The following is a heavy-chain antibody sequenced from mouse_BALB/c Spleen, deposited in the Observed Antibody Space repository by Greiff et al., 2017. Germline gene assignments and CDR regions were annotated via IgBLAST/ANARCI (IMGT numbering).Heavy chain of an antibody. Sequence: VKLQESGAELVKPGASVKLSCKASGYTFTSYYMYWVKQRPGQGLEWIGEINPSNGGTNFNEKFKSKATLTVDKSSSTAYMQLSSLTSEDSAVYYCTRWGDYGAWFAYWGQGTLVTVSA. CDR3: TRWGDYGAWFAY. CDR1: GYTFTSYY. V-gene: IGHV1S81*02. CDR2: INPSNGGT. J-gene: IGHJ3*01. D-gene: IGHD2-4*01.